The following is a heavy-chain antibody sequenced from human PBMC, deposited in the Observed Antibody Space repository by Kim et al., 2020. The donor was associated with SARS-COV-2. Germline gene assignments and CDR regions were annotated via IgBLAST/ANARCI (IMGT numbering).Heavy chain of an antibody. CDR2: ISAYNGNT. Sequence: ASVKVSCKASGYTFTSYGISWVRQAPGQGLEWMGWISAYNGNTNYSQKLQGRVTMTTDTSTSTAYMELRSLRSYDTAVYYCARGPPYYDILTIDWFDPWGQGTLVTVSS. D-gene: IGHD3-9*01. V-gene: IGHV1-18*01. CDR3: ARGPPYYDILTIDWFDP. CDR1: GYTFTSYG. J-gene: IGHJ5*02.